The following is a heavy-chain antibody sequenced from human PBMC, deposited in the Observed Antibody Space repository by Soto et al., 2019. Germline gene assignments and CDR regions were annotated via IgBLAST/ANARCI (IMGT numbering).Heavy chain of an antibody. CDR3: ARISALGQAAFDL. CDR2: IHYDGGST. CDR1: GITLSIYS. Sequence: EVQLVESGGGLVQPGGSLRLSCAASGITLSIYSMHWVRQAPGKGLEFVSAIHYDGGSTFYANSVKGRFTISRDTSKNTLYLQMGSLSAEDMAVYYCARISALGQAAFDLWGQGTMVTVSS. V-gene: IGHV3-64*01. J-gene: IGHJ3*01.